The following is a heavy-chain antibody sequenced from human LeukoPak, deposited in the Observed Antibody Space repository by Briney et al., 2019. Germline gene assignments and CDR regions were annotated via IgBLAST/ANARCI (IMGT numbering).Heavy chain of an antibody. D-gene: IGHD3-3*01. CDR3: ARSYYDFWSGYYTGRSAFDI. CDR2: IYPGDSDT. V-gene: IGHV5-51*01. CDR1: GYSFTSYW. Sequence: GESLQISCKGSGYSFTSYWIGWVRQMPGKGLEWMGIIYPGDSDTRYSPSFQGQVTISADKSISTAYLQWSSLKASDTAMYYCARSYYDFWSGYYTGRSAFDIWGQGTMVTVSS. J-gene: IGHJ3*02.